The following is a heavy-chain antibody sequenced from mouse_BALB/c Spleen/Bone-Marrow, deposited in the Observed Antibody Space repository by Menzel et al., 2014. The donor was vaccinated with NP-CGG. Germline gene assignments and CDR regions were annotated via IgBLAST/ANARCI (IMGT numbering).Heavy chain of an antibody. CDR1: GFNIKDYY. D-gene: IGHD1-2*01. Sequence: EVQLQQSGAELVRSGASVKLSCTASGFNIKDYYMHWVKQRPEQGLEWIGWIDPENGDTEYAPKFQGKATMTANTSSNTAYLQLSSRTSEDTAVYYCKAWNYYGGMGYWGQGTSVTVSS. V-gene: IGHV14-4*02. CDR2: IDPENGDT. CDR3: KAWNYYGGMGY. J-gene: IGHJ4*01.